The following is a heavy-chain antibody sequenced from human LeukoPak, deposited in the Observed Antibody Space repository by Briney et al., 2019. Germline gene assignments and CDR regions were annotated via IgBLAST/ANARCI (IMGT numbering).Heavy chain of an antibody. Sequence: GGSLRLSCAASGFTFSTYRMSWVRQSPVKGLEWVSGLSGSGDRTYYTDSVKGRFTISRDNSKNTVYLQMNTLRAEDTALYYCARGGTLVRGGDPFDYWGQGTLVTVSS. V-gene: IGHV3-23*01. CDR3: ARGGTLVRGGDPFDY. D-gene: IGHD3-10*01. CDR1: GFTFSTYR. J-gene: IGHJ4*02. CDR2: LSGSGDRT.